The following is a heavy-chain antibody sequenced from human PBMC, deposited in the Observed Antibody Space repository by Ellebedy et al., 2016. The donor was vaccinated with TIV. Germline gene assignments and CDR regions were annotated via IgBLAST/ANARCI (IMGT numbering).Heavy chain of an antibody. D-gene: IGHD2-15*01. CDR2: ISTYSGNT. J-gene: IGHJ3*02. V-gene: IGHV1-18*01. CDR1: GYTFSRHG. CDR3: AREADSDALDI. Sequence: AASVKVSCKTSGYTFSRHGLNWVRQAPGQGLEWMGWISTYSGNTKYAQKFQGRVTMTTDTSTGTAYMELRSLTSDDTAVYYCAREADSDALDIWGQGTMVTVSS.